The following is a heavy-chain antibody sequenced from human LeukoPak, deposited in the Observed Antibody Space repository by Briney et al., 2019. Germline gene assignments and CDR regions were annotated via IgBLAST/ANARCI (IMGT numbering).Heavy chain of an antibody. CDR3: ARVPREIASI. Sequence: GASVKVSCKASGYTFTSYDINSVRQATGQGLEWMGYMNPASGNTGYAQKFQGRVTMTTDTSISTAYMELSSLRSEDTAVYYCARVPREIASIWGQGTMVTVSS. D-gene: IGHD3-16*02. V-gene: IGHV1-8*01. CDR2: MNPASGNT. J-gene: IGHJ3*02. CDR1: GYTFTSYD.